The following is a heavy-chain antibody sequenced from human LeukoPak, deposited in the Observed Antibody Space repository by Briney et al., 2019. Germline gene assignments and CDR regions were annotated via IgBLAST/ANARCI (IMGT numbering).Heavy chain of an antibody. V-gene: IGHV3-9*01. D-gene: IGHD3-10*01. J-gene: IGHJ4*02. Sequence: GRSLRLSCAASGFTFDNYAMHWVRQAPGKGLEWLSGIAWNSGNTGFADSVKGRFTISRDNAENPPYLQMNSLTPEDTAFYFCAKDMNSYGSGSSYNPWGPFDSWGQGTLVTVSS. CDR2: IAWNSGNT. CDR1: GFTFDNYA. CDR3: AKDMNSYGSGSSYNPWGPFDS.